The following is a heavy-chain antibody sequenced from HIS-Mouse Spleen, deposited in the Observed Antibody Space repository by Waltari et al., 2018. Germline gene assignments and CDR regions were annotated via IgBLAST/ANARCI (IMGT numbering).Heavy chain of an antibody. Sequence: QVQLQESGPGLVKPSETLSLTCTVSGGSISSYYWSWIRQPPGKGLEWIGYIYYSGRTNYNPSLKSRVTISVDTSKNRFSLKLSSVTAADTAVYYCARENLAYSSGWYWFDPWGQGTLVTVSS. V-gene: IGHV4-59*01. D-gene: IGHD6-19*01. CDR2: IYYSGRT. J-gene: IGHJ5*02. CDR3: ARENLAYSSGWYWFDP. CDR1: GGSISSYY.